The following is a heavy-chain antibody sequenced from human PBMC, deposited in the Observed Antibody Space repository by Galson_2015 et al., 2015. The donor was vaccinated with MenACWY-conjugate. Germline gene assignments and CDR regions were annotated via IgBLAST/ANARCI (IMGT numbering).Heavy chain of an antibody. J-gene: IGHJ4*02. Sequence: SLRLSCAASGSTFSSYSMNWVRQAPGKGLEWVSYISSSSTIYYADSVKGRFTISRDNAKNSLYLQMNSLRAEDTAVYYCARGGRGYSYGLGYWGQGTLVTVSS. D-gene: IGHD5-18*01. V-gene: IGHV3-48*04. CDR2: ISSSSTI. CDR1: GSTFSSYS. CDR3: ARGGRGYSYGLGY.